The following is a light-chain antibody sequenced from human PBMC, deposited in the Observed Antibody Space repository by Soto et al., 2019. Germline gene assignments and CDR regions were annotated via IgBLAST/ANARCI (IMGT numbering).Light chain of an antibody. CDR1: QGISSY. J-gene: IGKJ1*01. V-gene: IGKV1-8*01. CDR3: QQYYSYPVA. Sequence: AIRMTQSPSSLSASTGDRVTITCRASQGISSYLAWYQQKPGKAPKLLIYAASTLQSGVPSRFSGSGSGTHFTLTISCLQSEDFPTYYCQQYYSYPVAFGQGTKVEIK. CDR2: AAS.